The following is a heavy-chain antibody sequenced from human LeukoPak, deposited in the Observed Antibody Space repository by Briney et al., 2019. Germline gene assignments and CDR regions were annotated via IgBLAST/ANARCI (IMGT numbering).Heavy chain of an antibody. Sequence: SETLSLTCTVSGGSISSYYWSWIRQPPGKGLEWIGSIYYSGSTYYNPSLKSRVTISVDTSKNQFSLKLSSVTAADTAVYYCAIGGTLGDFDYWGQGTLVTVPS. CDR1: GGSISSYY. D-gene: IGHD4-23*01. CDR3: AIGGTLGDFDY. CDR2: IYYSGST. V-gene: IGHV4-59*05. J-gene: IGHJ4*02.